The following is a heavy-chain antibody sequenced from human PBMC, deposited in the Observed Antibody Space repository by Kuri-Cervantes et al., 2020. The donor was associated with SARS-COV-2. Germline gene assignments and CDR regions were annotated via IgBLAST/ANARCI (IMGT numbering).Heavy chain of an antibody. CDR3: ARDAQVYSNSNAPLYNWFDP. J-gene: IGHJ5*02. Sequence: GESLKISCAASGFTFSSYGMFWVRQAPGKGLEWVAAIWHDGSNSYYSESVKGRFTISRDNSKNTLYLQMNTLRVEDTAVYYCARDAQVYSNSNAPLYNWFDPWGQGTLVTVSS. CDR2: IWHDGSNS. CDR1: GFTFSSYG. D-gene: IGHD2/OR15-2a*01. V-gene: IGHV3-33*07.